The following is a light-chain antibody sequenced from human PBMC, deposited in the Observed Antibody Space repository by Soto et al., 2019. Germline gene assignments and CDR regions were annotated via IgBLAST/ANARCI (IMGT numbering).Light chain of an antibody. Sequence: QLVLTQPPSASGTPGQRVTISCSGSSSNVGSNTVNWYQHLAGTAPKLLIYSNEKRPSGVPARFSGSKSGTSASLAISGLQSDDEADYYCAAWDDGLTGVIFGGGTKLTVL. V-gene: IGLV1-44*01. J-gene: IGLJ2*01. CDR2: SNE. CDR1: SSNVGSNT. CDR3: AAWDDGLTGVI.